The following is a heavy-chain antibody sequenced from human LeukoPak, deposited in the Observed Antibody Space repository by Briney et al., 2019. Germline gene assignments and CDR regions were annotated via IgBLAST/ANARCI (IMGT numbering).Heavy chain of an antibody. CDR2: IYHSGST. J-gene: IGHJ4*02. Sequence: VKPSETLSLTCTVSGYSISSGYYWGWIRQPPGKGLEWIWSIYHSGSTYYNPSLKSRVTISVDTSKNQFSLKLSSVTAADTAVYYCAKLLLGGTAIFDYWGQGTMVTVSS. V-gene: IGHV4-38-2*02. CDR1: GYSISSGYY. CDR3: AKLLLGGTAIFDY. D-gene: IGHD1-1*01.